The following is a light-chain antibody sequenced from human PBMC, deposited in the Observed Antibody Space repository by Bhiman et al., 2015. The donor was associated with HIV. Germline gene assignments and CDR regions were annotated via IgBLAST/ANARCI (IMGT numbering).Light chain of an antibody. Sequence: SSELTQDPAVSVALGQTVRITCQGDSLRTYYASWYQQKPGQAPVLVIYGNNRRPSGIPERFSGSISGTTVTLTISGVQAEDEADYYCQSADSSGSYYVFGTGTKVTVL. CDR1: SLRTYY. V-gene: IGLV3-19*01. CDR2: GNN. J-gene: IGLJ1*01. CDR3: QSADSSGSYYV.